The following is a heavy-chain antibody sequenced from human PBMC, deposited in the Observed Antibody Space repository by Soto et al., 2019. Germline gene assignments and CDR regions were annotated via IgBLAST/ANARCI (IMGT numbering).Heavy chain of an antibody. CDR3: ARTSGVPKYSGLNWFDP. Sequence: ETLSLTCTVSGGSVSSGSYYWSWIRQPPGKGLEWIGYIYYSGSTNYNPSLKSRVTISVDTSKNQFSLKLSSVTAADTAVYYCARTSGVPKYSGLNWFDPWGQGTLVTVSS. J-gene: IGHJ5*02. CDR1: GGSVSSGSYY. CDR2: IYYSGST. D-gene: IGHD6-6*01. V-gene: IGHV4-61*01.